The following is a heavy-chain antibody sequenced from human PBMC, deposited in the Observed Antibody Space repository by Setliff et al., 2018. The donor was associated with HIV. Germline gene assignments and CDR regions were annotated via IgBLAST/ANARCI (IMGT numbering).Heavy chain of an antibody. V-gene: IGHV4-39*02. Sequence: SETLSLTCTVSGGSTDSGSYYWAWIRQPPGKGLEWIGSMYYTGSTYYNPSLKSRVTISIDTSKNQFSLKLNSVTVADTAMYYCARDGGSSGWYFVLGYSDYWGPGTLVTVSS. CDR3: ARDGGSSGWYFVLGYSDY. CDR2: MYYTGST. CDR1: GGSTDSGSYY. D-gene: IGHD6-19*01. J-gene: IGHJ4*02.